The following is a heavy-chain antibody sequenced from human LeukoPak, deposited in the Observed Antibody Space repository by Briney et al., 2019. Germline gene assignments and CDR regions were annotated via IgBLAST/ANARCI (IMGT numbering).Heavy chain of an antibody. CDR3: AKDGDIVVVVAFFDY. J-gene: IGHJ4*02. Sequence: GGSLRLSCAASGFTFSSYAMSWVRQAPGKGLEWVPAISGSGGSTYYADSVKGRFTISRDNSKNTLYLQMNSLRAEDTAVYYCAKDGDIVVVVAFFDYWGQGTLVTVSS. D-gene: IGHD2-15*01. CDR1: GFTFSSYA. V-gene: IGHV3-23*01. CDR2: ISGSGGST.